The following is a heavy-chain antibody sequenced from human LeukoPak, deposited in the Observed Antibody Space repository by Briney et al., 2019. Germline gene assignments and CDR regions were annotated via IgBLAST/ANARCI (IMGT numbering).Heavy chain of an antibody. Sequence: GGSLRLSCAASGFTFSSYSMNWVRQAPGKGLEWVPSISSSGSYIYYADSVKGRFTISRDNAKNSLYLQMNSLRAEDTAVYYCARDPVAGHFDYWGQGTLVTVSS. J-gene: IGHJ4*02. CDR2: ISSSGSYI. CDR1: GFTFSSYS. V-gene: IGHV3-21*01. D-gene: IGHD6-19*01. CDR3: ARDPVAGHFDY.